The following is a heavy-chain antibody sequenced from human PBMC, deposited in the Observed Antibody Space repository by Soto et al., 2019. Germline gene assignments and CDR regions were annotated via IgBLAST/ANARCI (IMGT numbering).Heavy chain of an antibody. J-gene: IGHJ6*03. CDR3: ARRAYYGSGSYYYYYYMDV. CDR1: GGSISSYY. D-gene: IGHD3-10*01. Sequence: SATLSLTCTVSGGSISSYYRSWIRQPPGKGLEWIGYIYYSGNTNYNPSLKSRVTISVDTSKNQFSLKLSSVTAADTAVYFCARRAYYGSGSYYYYYYMDVWGKGTTVTVSS. V-gene: IGHV4-59*08. CDR2: IYYSGNT.